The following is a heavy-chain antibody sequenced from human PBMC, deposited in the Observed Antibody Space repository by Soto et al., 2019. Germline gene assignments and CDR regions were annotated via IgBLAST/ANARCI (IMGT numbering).Heavy chain of an antibody. D-gene: IGHD3-16*01. Sequence: QEQLVESGGGVVQPGRSLRLSCAASGFAFSSFGMHWVRQAPGKGLEWVAFIWYDGSNKFYGDSVEGRFTISRDNSNNALYLQMNSLRVEDTAVYFCARVLGRWPHDTFDLWGQGTVVNVSS. V-gene: IGHV3-33*01. J-gene: IGHJ3*01. CDR3: ARVLGRWPHDTFDL. CDR1: GFAFSSFG. CDR2: IWYDGSNK.